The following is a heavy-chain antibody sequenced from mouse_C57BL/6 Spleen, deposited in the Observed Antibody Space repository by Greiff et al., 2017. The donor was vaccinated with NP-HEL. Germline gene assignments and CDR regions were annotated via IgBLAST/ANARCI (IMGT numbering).Heavy chain of an antibody. CDR2: IYPGDGDT. D-gene: IGHD2-4*01. V-gene: IGHV1-82*01. J-gene: IGHJ3*01. CDR3: ARPIYYDYDGFAY. Sequence: LQESGPELVKPGASVKISCKASGYAFSSSWMNWVKQRPGKGLEWIGRIYPGDGDTNYNGKFKGKATLTADKSSSTAYMQLSSLTSEDSAVYFCARPIYYDYDGFAYWGQGTLVTVSA. CDR1: GYAFSSSW.